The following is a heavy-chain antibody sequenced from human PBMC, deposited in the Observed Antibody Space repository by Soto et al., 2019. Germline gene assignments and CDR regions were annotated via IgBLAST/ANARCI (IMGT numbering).Heavy chain of an antibody. Sequence: ASVKVSCKASGYSFVNYQIHWVRQAPGQGFEWVGLIKPDGGETQLAQGFQGRVTVTRDTSTRTVYMEMSSLRPGDTAVYYCATGSFTSTGGRIGYHYNAMDVWGQGTTVTVSS. V-gene: IGHV1-46*01. D-gene: IGHD1-1*01. J-gene: IGHJ6*02. CDR1: GYSFVNYQ. CDR2: IKPDGGET. CDR3: ATGSFTSTGGRIGYHYNAMDV.